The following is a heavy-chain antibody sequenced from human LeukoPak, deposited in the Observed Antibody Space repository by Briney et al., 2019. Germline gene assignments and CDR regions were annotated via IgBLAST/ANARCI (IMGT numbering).Heavy chain of an antibody. CDR2: INPSGGST. D-gene: IGHD1-26*01. J-gene: IGHJ2*01. V-gene: IGHV1-46*01. CDR1: GYTFTSYY. Sequence: ASVKVSCKASGYTFTSYYMHWVRQAPGQGLEWMGIINPSGGSTSYAQKFLGRVTMTRDTSTSTVSMELSSLRSEDTAVYYCARDHRIVGTNYWYFDLWGRGTLVTVSS. CDR3: ARDHRIVGTNYWYFDL.